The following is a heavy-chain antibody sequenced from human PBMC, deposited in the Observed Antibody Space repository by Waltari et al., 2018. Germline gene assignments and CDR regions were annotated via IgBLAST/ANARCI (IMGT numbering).Heavy chain of an antibody. D-gene: IGHD4-17*01. J-gene: IGHJ4*02. CDR1: GYSISSGYY. CDR3: ARWVGYGDLYFFDS. Sequence: QVQLQESGPGLVKPSETLSLTCAVSGYSISSGYYWGWIRQPPGKGLEWSGNIYHSGSTYYNPFRKSRVTISVDTSKNQFSLKLRSVSVADTAVYYCARWVGYGDLYFFDSWGQGTLVTVSS. CDR2: IYHSGST. V-gene: IGHV4-38-2*01.